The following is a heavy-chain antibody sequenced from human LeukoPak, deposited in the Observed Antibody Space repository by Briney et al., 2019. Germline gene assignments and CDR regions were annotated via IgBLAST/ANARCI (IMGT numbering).Heavy chain of an antibody. D-gene: IGHD5-12*01. V-gene: IGHV3-23*01. J-gene: IGHJ4*02. CDR2: ISDSGGNT. Sequence: PGGSLRLSCAASGFTFSNYAMSWVRQAPGKGLEWVSAISDSGGNTYYADSVKGRFTISRDNSKNTLYLQMNSLRAEDTAVYYCAEGGYDQDFDYWGQGTLVTVSS. CDR1: GFTFSNYA. CDR3: AEGGYDQDFDY.